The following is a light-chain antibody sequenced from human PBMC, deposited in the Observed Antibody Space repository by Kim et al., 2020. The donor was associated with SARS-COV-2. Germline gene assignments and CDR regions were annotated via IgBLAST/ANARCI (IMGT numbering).Light chain of an antibody. Sequence: VSPGQTASITCAGDKLGDKYACLYQQKPGQSPVLVIYQDSKRPSGIPERFSGSNSGNTATLTISGTQAMDEADYYCQAWDSSTVVFGGGTQLTVL. CDR3: QAWDSSTVV. J-gene: IGLJ2*01. CDR2: QDS. V-gene: IGLV3-1*01. CDR1: KLGDKY.